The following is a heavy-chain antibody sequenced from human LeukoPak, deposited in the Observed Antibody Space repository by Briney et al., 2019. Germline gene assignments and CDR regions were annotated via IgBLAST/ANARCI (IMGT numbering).Heavy chain of an antibody. D-gene: IGHD3-9*01. CDR3: TWAYYDILTGYYQFDY. V-gene: IGHV3-49*03. J-gene: IGHJ4*02. Sequence: GGSLRLSCTASGFTFGDYAMSWFRQAPGKGLEWVGFIRSKAYGGTTEYAASVKGRFTISRDDSKSIVYLQMNSLKTEDTAVYYCTWAYYDILTGYYQFDYWGQGTLVTVSS. CDR2: IRSKAYGGTT. CDR1: GFTFGDYA.